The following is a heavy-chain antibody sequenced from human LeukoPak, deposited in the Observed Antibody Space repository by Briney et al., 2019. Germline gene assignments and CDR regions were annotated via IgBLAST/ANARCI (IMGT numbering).Heavy chain of an antibody. V-gene: IGHV3-15*01. J-gene: IGHJ4*02. Sequence: GGSLRLSCAASGFTFSNAWMSWVRQSPGTGLEWPGRIKSKTDGGTTDYAAPVKGRFTISRDDSKDTLYLQMNSLETEDTAVYYCTTGTIAVAGTYYFDYWGPGTLVTVSS. CDR3: TTGTIAVAGTYYFDY. CDR2: IKSKTDGGTT. D-gene: IGHD6-19*01. CDR1: GFTFSNAW.